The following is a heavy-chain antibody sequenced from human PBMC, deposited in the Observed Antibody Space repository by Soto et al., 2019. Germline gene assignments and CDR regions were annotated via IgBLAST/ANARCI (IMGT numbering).Heavy chain of an antibody. Sequence: GGSLRLSCAASGFTFSSYAMSWVRQAPGKGLEWVSAISGSGGSTYYADSVKGRFTISRDNSKNTLYLQMNSLRAEDTALYYCAKAGYDYIWGSYRSEAPFDYWGQGTLVTVSS. J-gene: IGHJ4*02. CDR1: GFTFSSYA. D-gene: IGHD3-16*02. CDR2: ISGSGGST. V-gene: IGHV3-23*01. CDR3: AKAGYDYIWGSYRSEAPFDY.